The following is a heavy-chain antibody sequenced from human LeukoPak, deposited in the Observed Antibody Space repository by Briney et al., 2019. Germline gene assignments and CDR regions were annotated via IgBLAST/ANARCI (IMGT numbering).Heavy chain of an antibody. CDR3: ARGRNGAYDSPFDY. V-gene: IGHV4-59*01. D-gene: IGHD5-12*01. J-gene: IGHJ4*02. CDR2: IYYSGTS. Sequence: PSETLSLTCTVSGGSISSYYWSWIRQPPGKGLEWIGYIYYSGTSSDNPSLKSRVTISVDTSKNQFSLKLSSVTAADTAIYYCARGRNGAYDSPFDYWGQGTLVTVSS. CDR1: GGSISSYY.